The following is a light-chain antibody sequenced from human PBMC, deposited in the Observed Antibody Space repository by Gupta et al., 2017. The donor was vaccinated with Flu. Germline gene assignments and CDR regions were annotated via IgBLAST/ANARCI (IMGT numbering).Light chain of an antibody. Sequence: DIQMTQSPSSVSASVGDRVTITCRASQGINSWLVWYQQKPGKAPNLLIYAASNLQSGVPSRFSGSGSGTDFTLTISSLQPEDFATYYCQQANSFPVTFGQGTRLEMK. CDR2: AAS. V-gene: IGKV1D-12*01. CDR1: QGINSW. J-gene: IGKJ5*01. CDR3: QQANSFPVT.